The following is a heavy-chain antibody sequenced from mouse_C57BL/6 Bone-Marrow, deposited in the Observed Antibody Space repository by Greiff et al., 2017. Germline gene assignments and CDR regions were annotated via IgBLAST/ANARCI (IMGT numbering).Heavy chain of an antibody. J-gene: IGHJ1*03. CDR3: LFCGSPNWYFDV. CDR1: GYTFTDYE. V-gene: IGHV1-15*01. CDR2: IDPETGGT. Sequence: QVQLQQSGAELVRPGASVTLSCKASGYTFTDYEMHWVKQTPVHGLEWIGAIDPETGGTAYNQKFKGKAILTADKSSSTAYMELRSLAAEDSAVYYCLFCGSPNWYFDVWGTGTTVTVSS. D-gene: IGHD1-1*01.